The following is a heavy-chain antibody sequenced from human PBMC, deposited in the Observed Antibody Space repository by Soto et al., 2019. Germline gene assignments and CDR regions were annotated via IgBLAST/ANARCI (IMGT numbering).Heavy chain of an antibody. V-gene: IGHV3-23*01. Sequence: GGSLRLSCAASGFTFSSYAMSWVRQAPGKGLEWVSAISGSGGSTYYADSVKGRFTISRDNSKNTLYLQMNSLRAEDTAVYYCAKDRVYCSRTTCYSPDSGCLDYWGPGTLVTVSS. CDR2: ISGSGGST. CDR1: GFTFSSYA. J-gene: IGHJ4*01. CDR3: AKDRVYCSRTTCYSPDSGCLDY. D-gene: IGHD2-2*02.